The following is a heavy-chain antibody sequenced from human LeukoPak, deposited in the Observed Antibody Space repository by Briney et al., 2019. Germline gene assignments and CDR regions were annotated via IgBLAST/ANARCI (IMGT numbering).Heavy chain of an antibody. CDR2: INPSGGST. CDR3: ARSRGQYGDYSGG. V-gene: IGHV1-46*01. CDR1: GGTFSSYA. Sequence: GASVTVSCKASGGTFSSYAISWVRQAPGQGLEWMGIINPSGGSTSYAQKFQGRVTMTRDTSTSTVYMELSSLRSEDTAVYYCARSRGQYGDYSGGWGQGTLVTVSS. J-gene: IGHJ4*02. D-gene: IGHD4-17*01.